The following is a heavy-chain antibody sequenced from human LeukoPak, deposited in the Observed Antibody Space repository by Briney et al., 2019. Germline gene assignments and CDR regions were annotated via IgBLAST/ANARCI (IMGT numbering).Heavy chain of an antibody. V-gene: IGHV3-21*01. CDR1: GFTFSSYS. Sequence: GGSLRLSCAASGFTFSSYSMNWVRQAPGKGLEWVSSISSSSSYIYYADSVKGRFTISRDNAKNSLYLQMNSLRAEDTAVYYCARTGGFSYYFDYWGQGTLVTVSS. D-gene: IGHD5-18*01. J-gene: IGHJ4*02. CDR3: ARTGGFSYYFDY. CDR2: ISSSSSYI.